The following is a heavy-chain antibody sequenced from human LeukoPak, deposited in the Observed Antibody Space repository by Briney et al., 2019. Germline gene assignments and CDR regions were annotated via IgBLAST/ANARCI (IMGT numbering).Heavy chain of an antibody. V-gene: IGHV4-59*01. Sequence: SETLSLTCTVSGDSISYYYWSWIRQPPGKGLEWIGKIYYSGNTNYNPSLKSRVTISVDTSKNQFSLRLSSVTAADTAVYYCARVRGYSYDSSDFDYWGQVTLVTVSS. D-gene: IGHD5-18*01. CDR2: IYYSGNT. CDR3: ARVRGYSYDSSDFDY. J-gene: IGHJ4*02. CDR1: GDSISYYY.